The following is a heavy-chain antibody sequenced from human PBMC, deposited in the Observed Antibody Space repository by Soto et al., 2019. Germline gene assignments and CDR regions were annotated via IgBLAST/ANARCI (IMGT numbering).Heavy chain of an antibody. D-gene: IGHD1-26*01. CDR2: IYYSGST. Sequence: SETLSLTCTVSGGSISSGGYYWSWIRQPPGKGLEWIGYIYYSGSTYYNPSLKSRVTISVDTSKNQFSLKLSSVTAADTAVYYCARPFLNGELAYFQHWGQGTLVTVSS. J-gene: IGHJ1*01. CDR3: ARPFLNGELAYFQH. V-gene: IGHV4-30-4*01. CDR1: GGSISSGGYY.